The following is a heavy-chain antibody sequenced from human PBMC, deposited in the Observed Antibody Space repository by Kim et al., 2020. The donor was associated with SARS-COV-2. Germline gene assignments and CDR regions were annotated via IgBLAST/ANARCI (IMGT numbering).Heavy chain of an antibody. Sequence: DSVKGRFTISRDNYKNTLYLHMNSLRAEDTAVYYCARDYSPDNSYYGMDVWGQGTTVTVSS. J-gene: IGHJ6*02. V-gene: IGHV3-30*07. D-gene: IGHD1-20*01. CDR3: ARDYSPDNSYYGMDV.